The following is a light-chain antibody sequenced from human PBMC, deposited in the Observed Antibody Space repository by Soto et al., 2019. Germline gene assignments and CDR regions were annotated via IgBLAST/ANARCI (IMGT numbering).Light chain of an antibody. CDR3: QQYKSYWT. CDR2: DAS. J-gene: IGKJ1*01. CDR1: QSISSW. Sequence: DILIHQSPSTLSASVPHTPTGTGRASQSISSWLAWYQQKPGKAPKVLIYDASSLESGVPSRFSGSGSGTEFTLTISSLQPDDFATYYCQQYKSYWTFGQGTKVDIK. V-gene: IGKV1-5*01.